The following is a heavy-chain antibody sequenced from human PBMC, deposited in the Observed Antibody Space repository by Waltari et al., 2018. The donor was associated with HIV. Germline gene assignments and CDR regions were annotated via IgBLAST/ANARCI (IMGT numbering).Heavy chain of an antibody. D-gene: IGHD2-21*02. V-gene: IGHV1-69*05. J-gene: IGHJ4*02. CDR2: SIPIYGTT. Sequence: QVQLVQSGAEVKKPGSSVKVSCKASGGTFSSYAIRWVRQAPGQGLEWLGGSIPIYGTTNYEQTLQGRVTITTETTTSTAYMELRGLTSDDTAVYYCARQPHCGGDCFSGFDYWGQGTLVTVSS. CDR1: GGTFSSYA. CDR3: ARQPHCGGDCFSGFDY.